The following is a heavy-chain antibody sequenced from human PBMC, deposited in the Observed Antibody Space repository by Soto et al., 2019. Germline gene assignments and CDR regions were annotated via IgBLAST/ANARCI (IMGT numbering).Heavy chain of an antibody. V-gene: IGHV3-30*18. CDR2: ISYDGNNK. D-gene: IGHD3-10*01. J-gene: IGHJ6*02. CDR1: GFTFSSYG. CDR3: AKNYGSGMYGMDV. Sequence: PGGSLRLSCAASGFTFSSYGMHWVRQAPGKGLEWVAVISYDGNNKYYADSVKGRFTISRDNSKNTLYLQMNSLRAEDTAVYYCAKNYGSGMYGMDVWGQGTTVTVSS.